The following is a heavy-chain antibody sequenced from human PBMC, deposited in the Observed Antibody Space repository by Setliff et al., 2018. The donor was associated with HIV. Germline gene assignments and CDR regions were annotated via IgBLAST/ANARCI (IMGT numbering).Heavy chain of an antibody. V-gene: IGHV3-30*18. D-gene: IGHD3-9*01. Sequence: GGSLRLSCAASGITFSSYGMYWVRQAPGKGLEWVAVISYDGSDKYYADSVKGRFTISRDNSKNTLYLQMNSLRAEDTAVYYCAKGGTYYDILTGFDYWGQGTQVTVSS. CDR1: GITFSSYG. CDR3: AKGGTYYDILTGFDY. CDR2: ISYDGSDK. J-gene: IGHJ4*02.